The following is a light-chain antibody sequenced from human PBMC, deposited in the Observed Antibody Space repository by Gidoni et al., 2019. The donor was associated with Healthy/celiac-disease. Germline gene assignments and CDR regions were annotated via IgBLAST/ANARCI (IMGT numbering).Light chain of an antibody. V-gene: IGKV3-11*01. CDR2: DAS. Sequence: EIVFTQSPATLSLSPGERATLSCRASQSFSSYLAWYQQKPGQAPRLLIYDASNRATGIPARFSGSGSGTDFTLTISSLEPEDFAVYYCQQSSNWPLTFGGGTKVEIK. CDR1: QSFSSY. CDR3: QQSSNWPLT. J-gene: IGKJ4*01.